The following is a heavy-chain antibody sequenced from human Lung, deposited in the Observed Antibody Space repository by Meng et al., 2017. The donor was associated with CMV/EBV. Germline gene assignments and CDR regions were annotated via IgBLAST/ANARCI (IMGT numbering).Heavy chain of an antibody. Sequence: SETLSLXXSVFGHPITTYYWSWVRQAPGKGLEWIGYIYYSGATNYNPSLKSRLTISRDTSKNQFSLELRSVTAADTAIYYCARDRASVGYYYYAMDAWGQGXTVTVSS. V-gene: IGHV4-59*01. CDR1: GHPITTYY. D-gene: IGHD1-26*01. J-gene: IGHJ6*02. CDR3: ARDRASVGYYYYAMDA. CDR2: IYYSGAT.